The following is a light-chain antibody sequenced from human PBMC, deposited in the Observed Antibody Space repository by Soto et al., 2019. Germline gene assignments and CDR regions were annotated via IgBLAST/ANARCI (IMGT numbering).Light chain of an antibody. V-gene: IGKV3-20*01. J-gene: IGKJ1*01. CDR3: QQYGSSGT. CDR1: QSVSNNY. CDR2: GAS. Sequence: EIVLTQSPGTLSLSPGERATLSCRASQSVSNNYLAWYQQKPGQAPRLLIYGASNRATGIPDRFSGSGSGTEFTLTTSRLETEDFAVYYCQQYGSSGTFGQGTKVEIK.